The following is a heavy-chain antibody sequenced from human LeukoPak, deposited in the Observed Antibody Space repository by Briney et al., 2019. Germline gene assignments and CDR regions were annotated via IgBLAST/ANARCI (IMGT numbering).Heavy chain of an antibody. Sequence: GGSLRLSCAASGFTFSSYEMNWVRQAPGKGLEWVSYISSSGSTIYYADSVKGRFTISRDNAENSLYLQMNSLRAEDTAVYYCAELGITMIGVVWGKGTTVTISS. V-gene: IGHV3-48*03. CDR3: AELGITMIGVV. J-gene: IGHJ6*04. CDR2: ISSSGSTI. D-gene: IGHD3-10*02. CDR1: GFTFSSYE.